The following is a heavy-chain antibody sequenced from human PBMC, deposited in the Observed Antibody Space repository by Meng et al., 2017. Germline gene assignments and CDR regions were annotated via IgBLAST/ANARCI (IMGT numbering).Heavy chain of an antibody. J-gene: IGHJ4*02. CDR2: IIPIFGTA. V-gene: IGHV1-69*01. CDR3: ARVLRDGYNLGY. D-gene: IGHD5-24*01. CDR1: GGTFSSYA. Sequence: QVQRVQSGAEGKKPGSSVKVSCKASGGTFSSYAISWVRQAPGQGLEWMGGIIPIFGTANYAQKFQGRVTITADESTSTAYMELSSLRSEDTAVYYCARVLRDGYNLGYWGQGTLVTVSS.